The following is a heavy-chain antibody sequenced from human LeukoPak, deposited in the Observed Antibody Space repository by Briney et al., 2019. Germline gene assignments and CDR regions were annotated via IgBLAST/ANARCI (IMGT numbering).Heavy chain of an antibody. Sequence: GRSLRLSCAASGFTFSDYYMSWIRQAPGKGLEWASYISSSSSYTDYADSVKGRFTISRDNAKNSLYLHMNSLRAEDTAVYYCARDSQRLAYRVFDYWGQGTLVTV. J-gene: IGHJ4*02. V-gene: IGHV3-11*05. CDR2: ISSSSSYT. D-gene: IGHD4-11*01. CDR3: ARDSQRLAYRVFDY. CDR1: GFTFSDYY.